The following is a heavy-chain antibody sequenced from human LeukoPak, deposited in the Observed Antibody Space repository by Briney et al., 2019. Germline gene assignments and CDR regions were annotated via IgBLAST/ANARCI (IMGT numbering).Heavy chain of an antibody. D-gene: IGHD3-10*01. V-gene: IGHV1-18*01. J-gene: IGHJ4*02. Sequence: ASVKVSCKSSGYTFTSYGITWVRQAHGQGLEWMGWINTYYGNTDYAQNFQGRVTMTTDTSTSTAYMELRSLRSDDTAVYYCARGRFGDISFDYWGQGTLVTVSS. CDR3: ARGRFGDISFDY. CDR1: GYTFTSYG. CDR2: INTYYGNT.